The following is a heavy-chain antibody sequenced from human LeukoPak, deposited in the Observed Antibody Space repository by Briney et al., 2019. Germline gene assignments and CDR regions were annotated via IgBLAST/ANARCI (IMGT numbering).Heavy chain of an antibody. J-gene: IGHJ4*02. CDR1: GGSFSGYY. D-gene: IGHD3-22*01. CDR3: ARAGYYYDSSVDY. Sequence: PSETLSLTCAVYGGSFSGYYWSWIRQPPGKGLEWIGEINHSGSTNYNPSLKSRVTISVDTSKNQFSLKLSSVTAADTAVYYCARAGYYYDSSVDYWGQGTLVTVSS. V-gene: IGHV4-34*01. CDR2: INHSGST.